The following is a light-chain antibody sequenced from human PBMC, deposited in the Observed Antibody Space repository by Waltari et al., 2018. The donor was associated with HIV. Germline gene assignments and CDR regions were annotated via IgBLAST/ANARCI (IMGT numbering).Light chain of an antibody. V-gene: IGLV1-47*01. CDR1: NSTIGTNS. CDR3: ATWDDSLIWV. Sequence: QPVLTQPPSASGTPGHGVTIPCSGSNSTIGTNSVYWYQHLPGMAPKLLIYRNNRRPSGIPDRFSGSRSGTSASLAISGLRSEDEADYYCATWDDSLIWVFGGGTKLTVL. CDR2: RNN. J-gene: IGLJ3*02.